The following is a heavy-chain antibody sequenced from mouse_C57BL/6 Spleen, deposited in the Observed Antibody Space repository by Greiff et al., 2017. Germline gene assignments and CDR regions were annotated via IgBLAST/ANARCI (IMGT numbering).Heavy chain of an antibody. D-gene: IGHD2-5*01. CDR1: GYSFTGYY. CDR3: AGDSNYDWFAY. Sequence: EVKLMESGPELVKPGASVKISCKASGYSFTGYYMNWVKQSPEKSLEWIGEINPSTGGTTYNQKFKAKATLTVDKSSSTAYMQLKSLTSEDSAVYYCAGDSNYDWFAYWGQGTLVTVSA. CDR2: INPSTGGT. J-gene: IGHJ3*01. V-gene: IGHV1-42*01.